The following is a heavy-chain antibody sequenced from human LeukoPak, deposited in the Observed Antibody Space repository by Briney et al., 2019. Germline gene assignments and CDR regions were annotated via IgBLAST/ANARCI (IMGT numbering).Heavy chain of an antibody. Sequence: SETLSLTCTVSGGSISSSSYYWGWIRQPPGKGLEWIGSIYYSGSTYYNPSLKSRVTISVDTSKNQFSLKLSSVTAADTAVYYCARDGQQLVRSVIWFDPWGQGTLVTVSS. CDR3: ARDGQQLVRSVIWFDP. J-gene: IGHJ5*02. CDR1: GGSISSSSYY. CDR2: IYYSGST. D-gene: IGHD6-13*01. V-gene: IGHV4-39*07.